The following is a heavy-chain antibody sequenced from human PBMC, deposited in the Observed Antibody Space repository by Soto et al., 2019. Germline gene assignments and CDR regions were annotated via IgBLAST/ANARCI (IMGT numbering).Heavy chain of an antibody. CDR3: AKDTQRGGPVLYYFDY. V-gene: IGHV3-23*01. CDR2: ISGSGGST. J-gene: IGHJ4*02. D-gene: IGHD3-16*01. CDR1: VFTFSSYA. Sequence: PGGSLRLSCAASVFTFSSYAMSWVRQAPGKGLEWVSAISGSGGSTYYADSVKGRFTISRDNSKNTLYLQMNSLRAEDTAVYYCAKDTQRGGPVLYYFDYWGQGTLVTVSS.